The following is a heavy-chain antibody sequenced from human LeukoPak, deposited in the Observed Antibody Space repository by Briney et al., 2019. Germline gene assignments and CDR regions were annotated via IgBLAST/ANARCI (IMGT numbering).Heavy chain of an antibody. J-gene: IGHJ3*02. D-gene: IGHD3-3*01. CDR1: GYTFTGYY. CDR3: ARKGAQNYDFWSAPSADAFDI. CDR2: INPNSGGT. Sequence: ASVKVSCKASGYTFTGYYMHWVRQAPGQGLEWMGWINPNSGGTNYAQKFQGRVTMTRDTSISTAYMELSRLRSDDTAVYYCARKGAQNYDFWSAPSADAFDIWGQGTMVTVSS. V-gene: IGHV1-2*02.